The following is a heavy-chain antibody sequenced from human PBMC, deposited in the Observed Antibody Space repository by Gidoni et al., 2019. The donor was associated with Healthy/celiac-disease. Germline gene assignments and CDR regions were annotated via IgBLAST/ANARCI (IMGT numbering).Heavy chain of an antibody. J-gene: IGHJ4*02. D-gene: IGHD6-19*01. Sequence: EVQLVESGGGLVKPGGSLRLSCAASGFTFSNAWMSCGRQAPGKGLEWVGRIKSKTDGGTTDYAAPVKGRFTISRDDSKNTLYLQMNSLKTEDTAVYYCTTRIAVAGTSDYWGQGTLVTVSS. CDR2: IKSKTDGGTT. CDR1: GFTFSNAW. CDR3: TTRIAVAGTSDY. V-gene: IGHV3-15*01.